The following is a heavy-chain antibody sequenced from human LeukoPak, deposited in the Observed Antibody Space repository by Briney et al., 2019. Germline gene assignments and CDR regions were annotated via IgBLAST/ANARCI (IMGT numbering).Heavy chain of an antibody. CDR2: IYYSGST. V-gene: IGHV4-39*01. J-gene: IGHJ4*02. CDR1: GGSISSSSYY. D-gene: IGHD3-22*01. Sequence: SEALSLTCTVSGGSISSSSYYWGWIRQPPGKGLEWIGNIYYSGSTNLNSSLKSRVTISVDTSKNQFSLKLSSVTAADTAVYYCARLAPSNYHGGSGYLDYWGQGTLVTVSS. CDR3: ARLAPSNYHGGSGYLDY.